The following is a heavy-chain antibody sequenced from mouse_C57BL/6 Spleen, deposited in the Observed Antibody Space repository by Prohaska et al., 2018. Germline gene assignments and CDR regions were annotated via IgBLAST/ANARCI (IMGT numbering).Heavy chain of an antibody. CDR2: IDPSDSET. Sequence: QVQLQQPGAELVRPGSSVKLSCKASGYTFTSYWMHWVKQRPIQGLDWIGNIDPSDSETHYNQKFKDKATLTVDKSSSTAYMQLSRLTSEDSAVYHCARGGKNDYCGQGTTLSVCS. D-gene: IGHD2-1*01. CDR1: GYTFTSYW. V-gene: IGHV1-52*01. J-gene: IGHJ2*01. CDR3: ARGGKNDY.